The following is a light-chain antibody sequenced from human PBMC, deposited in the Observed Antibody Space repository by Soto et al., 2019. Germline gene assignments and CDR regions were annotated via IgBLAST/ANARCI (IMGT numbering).Light chain of an antibody. CDR3: QHYNSYSEA. CDR1: QTISSW. CDR2: KAS. J-gene: IGKJ1*01. V-gene: IGKV1-5*03. Sequence: DIQMTQSPSTLSGSVGYRVTITCRSSQTISSWLAWYQQKPGKAPKLLIYKASTLKSGVPSRFSGSGSGTEFTLTISSLQHDDLATYYCQHYNSYSEAFGQGTKVDIK.